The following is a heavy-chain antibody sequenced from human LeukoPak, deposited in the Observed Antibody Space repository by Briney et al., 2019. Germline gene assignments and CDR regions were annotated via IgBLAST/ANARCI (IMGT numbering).Heavy chain of an antibody. Sequence: SETLSLTCTVSGGSISSYYWSWIRQPAGKGLEWIGRIYTSGSTNYNPSLESRVTMSVDTSKNQFSLKLSSVTAADTAVYYCARELWFGDTDAFDIWGQGTMVTVSS. CDR1: GGSISSYY. D-gene: IGHD3-10*01. CDR2: IYTSGST. J-gene: IGHJ3*02. CDR3: ARELWFGDTDAFDI. V-gene: IGHV4-4*07.